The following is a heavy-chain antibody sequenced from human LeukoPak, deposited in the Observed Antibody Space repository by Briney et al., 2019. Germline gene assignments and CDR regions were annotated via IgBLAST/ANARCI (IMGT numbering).Heavy chain of an antibody. CDR1: GGTFSSYA. Sequence: GASVKVSCKASGGTFSSYAISWVRQAPGQGLEWMGGIIPIFGTANYAQKFQGRVTITADKSTSTAYMELSSLRSEDTAVYYCAREGRWLVTLMSAFDIWGQGTMVTVSS. CDR2: IIPIFGTA. V-gene: IGHV1-69*06. D-gene: IGHD6-19*01. J-gene: IGHJ3*02. CDR3: AREGRWLVTLMSAFDI.